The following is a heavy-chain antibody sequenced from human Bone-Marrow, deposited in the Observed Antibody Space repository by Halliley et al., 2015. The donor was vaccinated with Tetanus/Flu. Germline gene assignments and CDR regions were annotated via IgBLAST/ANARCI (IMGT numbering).Heavy chain of an antibody. CDR3: ARVSPQKAAAIPSYFDS. Sequence: LRLSCTVSGGSISSYHWSWIRQPPGKGLEWIGYIYYSGSTNYNPSLKSRVTISVDTSKNQFSLKLRSVTAADTAVYYCARVSPQKAAAIPSYFDSGGQGTLVTVPP. CDR1: GGSISSYH. D-gene: IGHD2-2*02. CDR2: IYYSGST. J-gene: IGHJ4*02. V-gene: IGHV4-59*01.